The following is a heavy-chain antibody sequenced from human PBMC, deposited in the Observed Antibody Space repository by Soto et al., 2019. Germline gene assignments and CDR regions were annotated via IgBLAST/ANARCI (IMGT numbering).Heavy chain of an antibody. CDR1: GYMFTRYY. CDR3: AKVESCGGPCYSDHPDAFDS. Sequence: QVHLVQTAAQVKRPGGSVNISCKASGYMFTRYYIHWVRQAPGQGLQWMGMINPSGGRTKYAQLFQGRVTMYADPSTNTAPMGLSSLRSDDSAVCYCAKVESCGGPCYSDHPDAFDSRGQGTVVTVSS. J-gene: IGHJ3*02. CDR2: INPSGGRT. V-gene: IGHV1-46*01. D-gene: IGHD2-21*02.